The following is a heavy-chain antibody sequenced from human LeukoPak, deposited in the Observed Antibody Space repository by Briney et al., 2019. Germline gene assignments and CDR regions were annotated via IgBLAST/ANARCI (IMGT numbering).Heavy chain of an antibody. J-gene: IGHJ4*02. CDR1: GGSISSYY. CDR3: ARHAGADGSNWSYFDY. CDR2: IYYSGST. D-gene: IGHD6-13*01. V-gene: IGHV4-59*08. Sequence: SETLSLTCTVSGGSISSYYWSWIRQPPGKGLEWVGYIYYSGSTYYNPSLRSRLTILVDTSRNQFSLKLYSVTAADTAVYYCARHAGADGSNWSYFDYWGQGTLVTVSS.